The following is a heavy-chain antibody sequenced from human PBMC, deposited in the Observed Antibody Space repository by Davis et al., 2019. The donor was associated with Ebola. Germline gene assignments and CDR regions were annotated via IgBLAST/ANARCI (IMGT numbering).Heavy chain of an antibody. CDR1: GFSFGDHF. CDR3: AMAGIMVRGGSFDY. Sequence: GESLKISCAASGFSFGDHFMTWVRQAPGKGLEWVAKIQKDGSDIAYADSVKGRFTISRDNAKNSLYLQMNSLRAEDTAVYYCAMAGIMVRGGSFDYWGQGTLVTVSS. CDR2: IQKDGSDI. V-gene: IGHV3-7*04. J-gene: IGHJ4*02. D-gene: IGHD3-10*01.